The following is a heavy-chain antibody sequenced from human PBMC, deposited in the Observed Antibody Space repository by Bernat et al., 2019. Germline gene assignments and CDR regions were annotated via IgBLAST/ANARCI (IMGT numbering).Heavy chain of an antibody. Sequence: EVQLLESGGGLVQPGGSLRLSCAASGFIFSSHAMNWVRQAPGKGLEWVSGISGSGGSTYYADSVMGRLTISRGNSKNTLYLQMNSLRGEDTAVYYCAKSGSGRYYYYGMNVWGQGTTVTVSS. V-gene: IGHV3-23*01. J-gene: IGHJ6*02. CDR1: GFIFSSHA. CDR2: ISGSGGST. CDR3: AKSGSGRYYYYGMNV. D-gene: IGHD3-10*01.